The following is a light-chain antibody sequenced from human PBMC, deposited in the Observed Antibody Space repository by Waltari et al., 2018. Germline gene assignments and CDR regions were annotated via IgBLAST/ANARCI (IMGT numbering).Light chain of an antibody. CDR1: SSDVGGYND. Sequence: GTSSDVGGYNDVSWYQQHPGTAPRLLIYDVSKRPSGVSDRISGLQAEDEADYYCCSYRSGSTWVFGGGTRLTVL. J-gene: IGLJ2*01. CDR2: DVS. V-gene: IGLV2-14*04. CDR3: CSYRSGSTWV.